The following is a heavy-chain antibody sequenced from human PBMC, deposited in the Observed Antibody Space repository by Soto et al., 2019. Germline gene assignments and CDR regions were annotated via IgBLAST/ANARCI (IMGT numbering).Heavy chain of an antibody. Sequence: GGSLRLSCAASGFTFDDYAMHWVRQVPGKGLEWVSGINWNSGSIGYADSVKGRFAISRDNAKNSLHLQMNSLRAEDTAFYYCVKDESINWYSGHFRHWGQGTLVTVLL. J-gene: IGHJ1*01. D-gene: IGHD6-13*01. V-gene: IGHV3-9*01. CDR3: VKDESINWYSGHFRH. CDR1: GFTFDDYA. CDR2: INWNSGSI.